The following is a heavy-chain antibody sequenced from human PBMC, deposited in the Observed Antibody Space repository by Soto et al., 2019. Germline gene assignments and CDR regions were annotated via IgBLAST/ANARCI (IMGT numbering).Heavy chain of an antibody. Sequence: PGESLKISCKGSGYSFTSYWICWVRQMPGKGLEWMGIIYPGDSDTRYSPSFQGQVTISADKSISTAYLQWSSLKASDTAMYYCARRYYNDSSGYYYFDYWGQGTLVTVSS. J-gene: IGHJ4*02. V-gene: IGHV5-51*01. CDR2: IYPGDSDT. D-gene: IGHD3-22*01. CDR3: ARRYYNDSSGYYYFDY. CDR1: GYSFTSYW.